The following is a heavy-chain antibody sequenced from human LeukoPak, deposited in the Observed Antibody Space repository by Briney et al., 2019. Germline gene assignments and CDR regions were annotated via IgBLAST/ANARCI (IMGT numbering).Heavy chain of an antibody. D-gene: IGHD2-15*01. CDR3: AREGEGVVVAATILGAFDI. CDR1: GFTFSSYS. CDR2: ISSSSSYI. Sequence: GGSLRLSCAASGFTFSSYSMNWVRQAPGKGLEWVSSISSSSSYIYYADSVKGRFTISRDNAKNSLYLQMNSLRAEDTAVYYCAREGEGVVVAATILGAFDIWGQGTMVTVSS. J-gene: IGHJ3*02. V-gene: IGHV3-21*01.